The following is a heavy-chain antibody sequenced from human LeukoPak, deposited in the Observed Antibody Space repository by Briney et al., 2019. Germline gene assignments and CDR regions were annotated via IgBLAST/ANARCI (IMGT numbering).Heavy chain of an antibody. CDR3: ASAADGDYAPFDY. CDR1: GGSISSYY. Sequence: SETLSLTCTVSGGSISSYYWSWIRQPPGKGLEWIGYIYYSGSTNYNPSLKSRVTISVDTSKNQFSLKLSSVTAADTAVYYCASAADGDYAPFDYWGQGTLVTVSS. D-gene: IGHD4-17*01. CDR2: IYYSGST. J-gene: IGHJ4*02. V-gene: IGHV4-59*12.